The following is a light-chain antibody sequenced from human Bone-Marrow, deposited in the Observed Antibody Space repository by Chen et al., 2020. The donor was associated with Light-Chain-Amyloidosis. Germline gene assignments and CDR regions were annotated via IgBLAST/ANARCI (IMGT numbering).Light chain of an antibody. V-gene: IGLV2-14*03. Sequence: QSALTQPASVSGSPGQSITVSCTGARRDVSCYQQHPGKAPKLVIYDVINRPSGVSSRFSGSKSGNTASLTISGLQAEDEADYFCSSSATSNTWVFGGGTKLTVL. J-gene: IGLJ3*02. CDR2: DVI. CDR1: RRDV. CDR3: SSSATSNTWV.